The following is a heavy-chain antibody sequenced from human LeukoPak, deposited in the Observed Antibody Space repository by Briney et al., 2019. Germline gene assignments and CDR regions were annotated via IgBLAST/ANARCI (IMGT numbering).Heavy chain of an antibody. CDR2: ISWNSGSI. CDR3: AKGSYCSGGSCYSIAYFDY. J-gene: IGHJ4*02. V-gene: IGHV3-9*01. D-gene: IGHD2-15*01. Sequence: PGRSLRLSCAASGFTFDDYAMHWVRQAPGKGLEWVSGISWNSGSIGYADSVKGRSTISRDNAKNSLYLQMNSLRAEDTALYYCAKGSYCSGGSCYSIAYFDYWGQGTLVTVSS. CDR1: GFTFDDYA.